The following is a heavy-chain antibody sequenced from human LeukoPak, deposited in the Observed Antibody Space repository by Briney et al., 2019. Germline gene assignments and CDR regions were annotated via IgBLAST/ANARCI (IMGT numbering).Heavy chain of an antibody. V-gene: IGHV3-30-3*01. D-gene: IGHD3-16*01. J-gene: IGHJ4*02. CDR2: ISYDGSNK. CDR1: GFTFSSYA. Sequence: PGGSLRLSCAASGFTFSSYAMHWVRQAPGKGLEWVAVISYDGSNKYYAGSVKGRFTISRDNSKNTLYLQMNSLRAEDTAVYYCATLGEDGVGDYWGQGTLVTVSS. CDR3: ATLGEDGVGDY.